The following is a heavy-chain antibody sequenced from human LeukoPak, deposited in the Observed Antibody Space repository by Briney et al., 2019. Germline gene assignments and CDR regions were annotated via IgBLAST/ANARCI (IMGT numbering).Heavy chain of an antibody. CDR3: ASSPYYDILTGYYGGFAY. D-gene: IGHD3-9*01. CDR1: GFTLDDYT. Sequence: PGGSLRLSCAASGFTLDDYTMHWVRQAPGKGLGWVSLISWDGGSRYYADSVKGRFTISRDNSKNSLYLQMNSLRTEDTALYYCASSPYYDILTGYYGGFAYWGQGTLVTVSS. CDR2: ISWDGGSR. V-gene: IGHV3-43*01. J-gene: IGHJ4*02.